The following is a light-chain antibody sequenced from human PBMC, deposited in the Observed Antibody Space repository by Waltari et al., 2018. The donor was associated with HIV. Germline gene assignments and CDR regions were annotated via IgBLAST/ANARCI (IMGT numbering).Light chain of an antibody. Sequence: QSVLTQPPSVSAAPGQKVTISCSGSSSNIGTTYVSWYQQLPGTAPKILIYDNNRRPSGIPDRFSGSKSGTSATLGITGLQTGDEADYYCGTWDSSLSAGVFGGGTKLTVL. CDR2: DNN. CDR3: GTWDSSLSAGV. CDR1: SSNIGTTY. V-gene: IGLV1-51*01. J-gene: IGLJ2*01.